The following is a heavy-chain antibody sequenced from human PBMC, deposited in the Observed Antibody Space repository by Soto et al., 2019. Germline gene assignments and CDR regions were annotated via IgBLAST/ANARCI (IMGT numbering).Heavy chain of an antibody. Sequence: QVQLVQSGAEVKKPGSSVKVSCTASGGTFSSYAISWVRQAPGQGLEWMGGIIPIFGTANYAQKFQGRVTITEDESTSTAYMELSSLRSEDTAVYYCAIVGDSSGYYYVPGYWYFDLWGRGTLVTVSS. CDR1: GGTFSSYA. D-gene: IGHD3-22*01. J-gene: IGHJ2*01. CDR3: AIVGDSSGYYYVPGYWYFDL. V-gene: IGHV1-69*19. CDR2: IIPIFGTA.